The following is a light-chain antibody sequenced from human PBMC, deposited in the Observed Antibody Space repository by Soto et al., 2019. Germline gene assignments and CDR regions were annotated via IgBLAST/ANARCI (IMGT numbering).Light chain of an antibody. Sequence: EIVMTQSPATLSMSPGETATLSCRASQSVSNNLVWYQQKPGQAPRLLIYDASTRATGIPARFSSSGSGTESALIISSQHSDVVAYYYWQRNYGWVTFGGGTKVEIK. CDR3: QRNYGWVT. CDR1: QSVSNN. J-gene: IGKJ4*01. V-gene: IGKV3-15*01. CDR2: DAS.